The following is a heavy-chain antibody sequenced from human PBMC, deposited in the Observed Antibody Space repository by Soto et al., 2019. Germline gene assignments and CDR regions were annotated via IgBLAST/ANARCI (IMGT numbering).Heavy chain of an antibody. V-gene: IGHV4-39*01. CDR3: ARHPSRWYFDY. D-gene: IGHD1-20*01. CDR2: IYSGETF. J-gene: IGHJ4*02. Sequence: PSETLSLTWTVALGYVISDTYSWGWIRQSPGRGLEWIGTIYSGETFYYNPSLLSRVTMSVDRSKNEFSLRLSAVTAADTAVYFCARHPSRWYFDYWGQGTLVTVSS. CDR1: LGYVISDTYS.